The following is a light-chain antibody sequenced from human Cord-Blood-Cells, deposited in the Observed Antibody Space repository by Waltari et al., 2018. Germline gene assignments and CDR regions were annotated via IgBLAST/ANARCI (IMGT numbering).Light chain of an antibody. J-gene: IGKJ2*01. V-gene: IGKV3-15*01. CDR2: VAS. CDR1: QGVSSN. Sequence: EIVMTQSPATLSVSPGERATLSGRASQGVSSNLAWYQPKPGQAPWLLIYVASTRATGIPARFSVSWSGKSCTLTSSILQSEDFAVYYCQQYNNWPQYTFGQGTKLEIK. CDR3: QQYNNWPQYT.